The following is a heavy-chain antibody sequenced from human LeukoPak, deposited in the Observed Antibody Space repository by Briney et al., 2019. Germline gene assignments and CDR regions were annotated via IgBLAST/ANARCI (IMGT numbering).Heavy chain of an antibody. D-gene: IGHD3-16*02. V-gene: IGHV4-59*01. CDR2: IYYSGST. CDR1: GGSISTYS. CDR3: AREGGSYRPLDY. Sequence: SETLSLTCTVSGGSISTYSWSWIRQPPGKGLEWIGCIYYSGSTNYNPSLKSRVTISVDTSKNQFSLRLSSVTAADTAVYYCAREGGSYRPLDYSGQGTLVTVSS. J-gene: IGHJ4*02.